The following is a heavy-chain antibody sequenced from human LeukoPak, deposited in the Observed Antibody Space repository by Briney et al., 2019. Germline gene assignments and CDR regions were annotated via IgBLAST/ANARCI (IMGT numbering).Heavy chain of an antibody. CDR2: ISYDGSDK. Sequence: GRSLRLSCAASGFTFSNDGMHWVRQAPGRGLEWVALISYDGSDKHYADSVKGRFTVSRDNSKNTLYLQMNSLRAEDTAVYYCAKGTENQMPYGMDVWGQGTTVTVSS. CDR3: AKGTENQMPYGMDV. J-gene: IGHJ6*02. V-gene: IGHV3-30*18. CDR1: GFTFSNDG. D-gene: IGHD2-2*02.